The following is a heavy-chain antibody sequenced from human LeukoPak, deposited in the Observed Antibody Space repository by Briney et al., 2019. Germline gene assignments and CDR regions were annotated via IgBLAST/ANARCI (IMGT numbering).Heavy chain of an antibody. CDR3: ARPSPLASRLYVYYYMDV. CDR2: IIPLYGAG. D-gene: IGHD6-6*01. Sequence: SVKVSCKASGGTFNSYVVSWVRQAPGQGLEWMGGIIPLYGAGRYAQKFQDRVTITADERTSTVYMELRDLRSEDTAVYYCARPSPLASRLYVYYYMDVWGRGTTVTVSS. CDR1: GGTFNSYV. J-gene: IGHJ6*03. V-gene: IGHV1-69*01.